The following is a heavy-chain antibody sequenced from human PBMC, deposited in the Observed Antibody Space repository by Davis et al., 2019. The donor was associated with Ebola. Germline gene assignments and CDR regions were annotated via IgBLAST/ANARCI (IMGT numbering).Heavy chain of an antibody. CDR3: ARYPETFFEFYGMDV. Sequence: GGSLRLSCAGSGFIFTTYAMSWVRQVPGKGLEYVSAITSSGGHTNYADSMKGRFTISRDNFKNTLYLEMSSLRAEDTATYYCARYPETFFEFYGMDVWGQGTTVTVSS. V-gene: IGHV3-23*01. CDR2: ITSSGGHT. CDR1: GFIFTTYA. D-gene: IGHD3-3*02. J-gene: IGHJ6*02.